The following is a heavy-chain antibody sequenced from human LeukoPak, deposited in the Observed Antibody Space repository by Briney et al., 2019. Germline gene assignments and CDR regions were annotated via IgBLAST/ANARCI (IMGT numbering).Heavy chain of an antibody. Sequence: PGGSLRLSCAASGITLSNYGMSWVRQAPGKGLEWVAGISDSGGTTKYADSVKGRFTISRDNRKNTLYLQMNSLRDEDTAVYFCAKRGVVIRVILVGFHKEAYYFDSWGQGALVTVSS. J-gene: IGHJ4*02. D-gene: IGHD3-22*01. CDR1: GITLSNYG. V-gene: IGHV3-23*01. CDR3: AKRGVVIRVILVGFHKEAYYFDS. CDR2: ISDSGGTT.